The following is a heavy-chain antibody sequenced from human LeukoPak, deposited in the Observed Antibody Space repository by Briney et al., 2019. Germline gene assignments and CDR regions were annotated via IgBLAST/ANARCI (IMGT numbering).Heavy chain of an antibody. D-gene: IGHD3-22*01. V-gene: IGHV3-23*01. CDR1: GFAFSSYA. CDR2: ISDAGGST. CDR3: ARDMYYDSSGYWYY. J-gene: IGHJ4*02. Sequence: GGSVRLSCAASGFAFSSYAMSWVLQAPGKGLEWVSGISDAGGSTYYADSVKGRFTISRDNSKNTLYLQMNSLRAEDTAVYYCARDMYYDSSGYWYYWGQGTLVTVSS.